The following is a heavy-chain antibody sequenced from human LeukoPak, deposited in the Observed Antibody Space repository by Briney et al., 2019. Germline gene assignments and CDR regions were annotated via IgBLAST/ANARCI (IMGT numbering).Heavy chain of an antibody. J-gene: IGHJ6*03. CDR2: IYYSGST. D-gene: IGHD3-3*01. CDR1: GGSISSYC. CDR3: ARDSSFWSGYYYYYYYMDV. Sequence: SETLSLTCTVSGGSISSYCWSWIRQPPGKGLEWIGYIYYSGSTNYNPSLKSRVTISVDTSKNQFSLKLSSVTAADTAVYYCARDSSFWSGYYYYYYYMDVWGKGTTVTVSS. V-gene: IGHV4-59*12.